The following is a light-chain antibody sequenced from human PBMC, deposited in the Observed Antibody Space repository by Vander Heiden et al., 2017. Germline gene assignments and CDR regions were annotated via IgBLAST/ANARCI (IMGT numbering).Light chain of an antibody. CDR1: QDLLHGSEYNC. V-gene: IGKV2-28*01. Sequence: VLTQSPLSLPVTPGEPPSISCPCSQDLLHGSEYNCLDWYVQKPGQSPQLLIYLSSSRASGVPGRFSGSGSGTTFTLKISRVEAEDVGVYYCMQTLQTPFTFGQGTRLDIK. J-gene: IGKJ5*01. CDR3: MQTLQTPFT. CDR2: LSS.